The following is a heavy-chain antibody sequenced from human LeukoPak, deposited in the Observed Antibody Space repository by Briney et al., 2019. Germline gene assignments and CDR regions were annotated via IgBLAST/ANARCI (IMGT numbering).Heavy chain of an antibody. V-gene: IGHV1-18*01. CDR1: GYTFTSYG. J-gene: IGHJ4*02. CDR3: ARIIYGDYATLPYEFDY. Sequence: ASVNVSCKASGYTFTSYGISWVRQAPGQGLEWMGWISAYNGNTNYAQKLQGRVTMTTDTSTSTAYMELRSLRSDDTAVYYCARIIYGDYATLPYEFDYWGQGTLVTVSS. D-gene: IGHD4-17*01. CDR2: ISAYNGNT.